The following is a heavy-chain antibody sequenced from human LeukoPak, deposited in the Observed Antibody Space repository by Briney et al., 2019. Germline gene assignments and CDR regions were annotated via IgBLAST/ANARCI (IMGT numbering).Heavy chain of an antibody. CDR1: GFTFSSYW. CDR2: IKGDGSEK. D-gene: IGHD3-16*01. V-gene: IGHV3-7*03. CDR3: AKGGGGRLIYYYYMDV. J-gene: IGHJ6*03. Sequence: GGSLRLSCAASGFTFSSYWMSWVRQAPGKGLEWVANIKGDGSEKYYVDSVKGRFSISRDNAKNFLYLQVNSLRTEDMALYYCAKGGGGRLIYYYYMDVWGKGTTVTVSS.